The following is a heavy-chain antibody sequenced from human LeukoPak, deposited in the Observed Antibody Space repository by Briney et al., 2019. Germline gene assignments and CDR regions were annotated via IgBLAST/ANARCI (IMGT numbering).Heavy chain of an antibody. J-gene: IGHJ5*02. V-gene: IGHV4-59*08. CDR3: ARVAAAGTVWFDP. CDR1: GGSINNYY. D-gene: IGHD6-13*01. CDR2: IYYSGST. Sequence: KPSETLSLTCTVSGGSINNYYWSWIRQPPGKGLEWIAFIYYSGSTKYNPSLKSRVTISVDTSKNQFSLRLSSVTAADTAVYYCARVAAAGTVWFDPWGQGTLVTVSS.